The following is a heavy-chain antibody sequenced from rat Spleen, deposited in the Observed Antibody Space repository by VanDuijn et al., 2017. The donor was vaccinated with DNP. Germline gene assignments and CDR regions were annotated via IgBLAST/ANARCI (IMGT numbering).Heavy chain of an antibody. D-gene: IGHD4-3*01. CDR3: ARGSDGVWLAY. Sequence: QVQLRQSGAEPAKPGSSVKISCKASGYTFTTYYITWIKQTTGQGLEYIGYINTGSGGTNYNEKFRGKATLTVDTSSNTAFMQLSSLTPDDSAVYYCARGSDGVWLAYWGQGTLVTVSS. CDR1: GYTFTTYY. V-gene: IGHV1-43*01. J-gene: IGHJ3*01. CDR2: INTGSGGT.